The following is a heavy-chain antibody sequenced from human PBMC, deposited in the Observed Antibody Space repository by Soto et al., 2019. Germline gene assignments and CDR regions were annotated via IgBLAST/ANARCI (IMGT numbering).Heavy chain of an antibody. V-gene: IGHV1-3*01. CDR2: INAGNGDT. D-gene: IGHD2-21*01. J-gene: IGHJ1*01. CDR1: GHTFTSYP. CDR3: ARSPRGEI. Sequence: QGQPVPSGADVKKPGASVTFSFKAAGHTFTSYPLHWLRHAPGQRLEWMGWINAGNGDTKYSQKVQGRVTITRDTSESTAYMELISLRSEYTGVYYCARSPRGEIWGQGTLVPCS.